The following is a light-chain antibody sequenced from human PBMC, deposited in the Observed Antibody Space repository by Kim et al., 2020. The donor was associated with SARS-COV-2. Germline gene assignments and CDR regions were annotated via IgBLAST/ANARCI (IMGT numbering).Light chain of an antibody. V-gene: IGKV3-20*01. J-gene: IGKJ1*01. Sequence: ENVLTQSPGTLPLSPGERATLSCRASQSVSSNFLAWYQQKAGQAPRLLIYSASSRASGIPDRFSGSGSGTDFTLTISTLEPEDFAVYYCQQYATSPETVGQGTKVDIK. CDR1: QSVSSNF. CDR2: SAS. CDR3: QQYATSPET.